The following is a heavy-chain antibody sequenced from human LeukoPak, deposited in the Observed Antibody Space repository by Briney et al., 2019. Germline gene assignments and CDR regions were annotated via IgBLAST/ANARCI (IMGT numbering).Heavy chain of an antibody. CDR3: ARAPSNAHFDY. CDR1: GFTFSTYG. V-gene: IGHV3-23*01. Sequence: GGSLRLSCAASGFTFSTYGMTWVRQAPGKGLEWVSAITASGGGTYYAASVKGRFTISRDNSNNTVYLQMNSLRAEDTAVYYCARAPSNAHFDYWGQGTLVTVS. D-gene: IGHD3-3*02. J-gene: IGHJ4*02. CDR2: ITASGGGT.